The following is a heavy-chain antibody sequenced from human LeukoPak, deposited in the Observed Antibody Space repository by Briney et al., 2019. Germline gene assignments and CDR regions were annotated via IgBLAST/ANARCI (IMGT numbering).Heavy chain of an antibody. J-gene: IGHJ6*02. V-gene: IGHV3-30*18. Sequence: GGSLRLSCAASGFTFSTYGMHWVRQAPGKGLEWVAVISYDGSNKYYADSAKGRFTISRDNSKNTLYLQMNSLRPEDTAVYYCAKPPDDSSGYYPPYYYYHMDVWGQGTTVTVSS. CDR3: AKPPDDSSGYYPPYYYYHMDV. CDR2: ISYDGSNK. D-gene: IGHD3-22*01. CDR1: GFTFSTYG.